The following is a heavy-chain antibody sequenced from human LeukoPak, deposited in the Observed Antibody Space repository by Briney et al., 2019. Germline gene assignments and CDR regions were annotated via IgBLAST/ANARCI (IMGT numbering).Heavy chain of an antibody. J-gene: IGHJ5*02. D-gene: IGHD3-10*01. Sequence: ASVKVSCKASGYTFTSYGISWVRQAPGQGLEWMGWMSAYNGNTNYAQKLQGRATMTTDTSTSTAYMELRSLRSDDTAVYYCARDHSYASGSYSWFDPWGQGTLVTVSS. V-gene: IGHV1-18*01. CDR1: GYTFTSYG. CDR2: MSAYNGNT. CDR3: ARDHSYASGSYSWFDP.